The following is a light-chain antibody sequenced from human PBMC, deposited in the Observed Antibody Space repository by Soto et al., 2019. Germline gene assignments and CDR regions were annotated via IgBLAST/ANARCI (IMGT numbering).Light chain of an antibody. Sequence: IVLTQSPGTLSLSPGEGATLSCRASQSVNSLYFAWYQQKPGQAPRLLIYGASSRATGIPDRFSGSGSGPDFTLIISRLEPEDFAVYYCQYYSGSQTFGGGTKVEIK. CDR1: QSVNSLY. CDR2: GAS. J-gene: IGKJ4*01. V-gene: IGKV3-20*01. CDR3: QYYSGSQT.